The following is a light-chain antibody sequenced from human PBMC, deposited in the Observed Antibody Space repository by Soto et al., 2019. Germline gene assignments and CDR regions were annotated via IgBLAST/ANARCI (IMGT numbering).Light chain of an antibody. Sequence: DIQMTQSPSSLSASVGDRVSITCRASQDISDYLAWYQQKPGKVPKLLIYGASTLQSGVPSRFSGSGSGTDFTLTVSSLQPEDVATYYCQNYNGAPYTFGQGTKLEIK. CDR3: QNYNGAPYT. CDR2: GAS. V-gene: IGKV1-27*01. CDR1: QDISDY. J-gene: IGKJ2*01.